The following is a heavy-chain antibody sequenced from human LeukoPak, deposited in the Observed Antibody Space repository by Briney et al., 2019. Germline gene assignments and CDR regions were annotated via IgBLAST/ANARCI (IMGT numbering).Heavy chain of an antibody. CDR3: ARAVVVAATVKWFDP. CDR2: IYYSGST. CDR1: GGSISGYY. D-gene: IGHD2-15*01. J-gene: IGHJ5*02. Sequence: PSETLSLTCTVSGGSISGYYWSWIRQSPGKGLEWIGYIYYSGSTNYNPSLESRVTMSVDTSKNHFSLKVSSVTAADTAVYYCARAVVVAATVKWFDPWGQGTLVTVSS. V-gene: IGHV4-59*01.